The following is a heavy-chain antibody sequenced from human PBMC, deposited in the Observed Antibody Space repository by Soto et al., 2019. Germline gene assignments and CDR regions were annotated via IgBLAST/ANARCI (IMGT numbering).Heavy chain of an antibody. CDR1: GGSISSSSYY. CDR2: IYYSGST. J-gene: IGHJ6*03. V-gene: IGHV4-39*01. Sequence: SETLSLTCTVSGGSISSSSYYWGWIRQPPGKGLEWIGSIYYSGSTYYNPSLKSRVTISVDTSKNQFSLKLSSVTAADTAVYYCARSLRGGYYPYYYYMDVWGKGTTVTVSS. CDR3: ARSLRGGYYPYYYYMDV. D-gene: IGHD2-15*01.